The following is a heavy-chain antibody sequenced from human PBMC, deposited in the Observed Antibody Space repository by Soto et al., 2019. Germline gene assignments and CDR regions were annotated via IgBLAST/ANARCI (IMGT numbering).Heavy chain of an antibody. J-gene: IGHJ4*02. CDR3: ARDVTYYYDSSGFADY. Sequence: ASVKVSCKASGYTFTSYGISWVRQAPGQGLEWMGWISAYNGNTNYAQKLQGRVTMTTDTSTSTAYMELRSLRSDDTAAYYCARDVTYYYDSSGFADYWGQGTLVTVS. CDR1: GYTFTSYG. D-gene: IGHD3-22*01. CDR2: ISAYNGNT. V-gene: IGHV1-18*01.